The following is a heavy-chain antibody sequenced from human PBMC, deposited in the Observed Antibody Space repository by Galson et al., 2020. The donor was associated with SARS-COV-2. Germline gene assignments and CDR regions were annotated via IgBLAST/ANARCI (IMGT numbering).Heavy chain of an antibody. CDR3: ARSPPASTSGTSIYFDY. D-gene: IGHD3-10*01. V-gene: IGHV3-21*01. CDR2: LDTSSTYI. Sequence: GGSLRLSCAASGFAFSSYTMNWVRQAPGKGLEWVASLDTSSTYIYYADSLKGRFTISRDNAENSLYLQMNSLRAEDTAVYYCARSPPASTSGTSIYFDYWGQGNQVTVSS. J-gene: IGHJ4*02. CDR1: GFAFSSYT.